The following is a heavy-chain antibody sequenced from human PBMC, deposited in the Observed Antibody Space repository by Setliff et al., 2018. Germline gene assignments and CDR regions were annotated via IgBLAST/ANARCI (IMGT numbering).Heavy chain of an antibody. Sequence: ASVKVSCKASGYTFTSYGISWVRQAPGQGLEWMGWISAYNGNTNYAQKLQGRVTMTTDTSTSTAYMELSSLRSEDTAVYYCARWATVTTESAFDIWGQGTMVTVSS. J-gene: IGHJ3*02. V-gene: IGHV1-18*01. CDR3: ARWATVTTESAFDI. D-gene: IGHD4-17*01. CDR1: GYTFTSYG. CDR2: ISAYNGNT.